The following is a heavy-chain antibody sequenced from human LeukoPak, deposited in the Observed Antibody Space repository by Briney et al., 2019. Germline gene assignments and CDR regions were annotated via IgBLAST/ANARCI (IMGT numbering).Heavy chain of an antibody. J-gene: IGHJ4*02. CDR1: GGTFSSYA. CDR3: ARDSLLNGGNY. D-gene: IGHD3-16*01. CDR2: ISAYNGNT. Sequence: GSSVKVSCKASGGTFSSYAISWVRQAPGQGLEWMGWISAYNGNTNYAQKLQGRVTMTTDTSTSTAYMELRSLRSDDTAVYYCARDSLLNGGNYWGQGALVTVSS. V-gene: IGHV1-18*01.